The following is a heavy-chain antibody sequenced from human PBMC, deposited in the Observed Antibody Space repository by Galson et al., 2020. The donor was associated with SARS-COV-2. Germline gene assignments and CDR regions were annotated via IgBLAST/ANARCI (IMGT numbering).Heavy chain of an antibody. CDR1: GFTFSSYW. CDR2: IKQDGSEK. D-gene: IGHD3-3*01. J-gene: IGHJ3*02. CDR3: ARGVSGYYRNDAFDI. Sequence: GGSLRLSCAVSGFTFSSYWMNWIRQAPGKGLEWVANIKQDGSEKYYVDSVKGRLTISRDNAKNSLYLQMNSLRVEDTAVYYCARGVSGYYRNDAFDIWGQGTMVTVSS. V-gene: IGHV3-7*01.